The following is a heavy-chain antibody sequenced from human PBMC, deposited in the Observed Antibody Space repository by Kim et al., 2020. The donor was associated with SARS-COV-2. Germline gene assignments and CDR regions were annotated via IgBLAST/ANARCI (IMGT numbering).Heavy chain of an antibody. CDR3: ARNDYSQMGGFDY. CDR2: IYYTGST. CDR1: GDSISTYY. Sequence: SETLSLTCTVSGDSISTYYWSWIRQPPGKGLEWIGYIYYTGSTNYNPSLKSRVTISVDTSKNQFSLKLRSVTAADTAVYYCARNDYSQMGGFDYWGQGTL. V-gene: IGHV4-59*01. J-gene: IGHJ4*02. D-gene: IGHD4-4*01.